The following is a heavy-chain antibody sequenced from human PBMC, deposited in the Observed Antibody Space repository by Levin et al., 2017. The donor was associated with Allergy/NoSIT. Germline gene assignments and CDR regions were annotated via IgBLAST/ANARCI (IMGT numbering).Heavy chain of an antibody. CDR1: GFSLSTSGMR. CDR2: IDWDDDK. J-gene: IGHJ4*02. CDR3: ARCSSWYSSHDFDY. V-gene: IGHV2-70*04. D-gene: IGHD6-13*01. Sequence: SGPTLVKPTQTLTLTCTFSGFSLSTSGMRVSWIRQPPGKALEWLARIDWDDDKFYSTSLKTRLTISKDTSKNQVVLTVTNMDPVDTATYYCARCSSWYSSHDFDYWGQGTLVTVSS.